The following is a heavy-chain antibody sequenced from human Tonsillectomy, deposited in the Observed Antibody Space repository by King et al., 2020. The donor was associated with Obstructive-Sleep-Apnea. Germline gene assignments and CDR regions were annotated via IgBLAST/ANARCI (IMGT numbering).Heavy chain of an antibody. CDR1: GFTFSSYG. J-gene: IGHJ4*02. V-gene: IGHV3-30*18. CDR2: ISYDGSNK. Sequence: VQLVESGGGVVQPGRSLRLSCAASGFTFSSYGMHWVRQAPGKGLEWVAVISYDGSNKYYADSVKGRFTISRDNSKKTLYLQMNSLRAEDTAVYYCAKGGWLRLLWFFDYWGQGTLVTVSS. D-gene: IGHD5-12*01. CDR3: AKGGWLRLLWFFDY.